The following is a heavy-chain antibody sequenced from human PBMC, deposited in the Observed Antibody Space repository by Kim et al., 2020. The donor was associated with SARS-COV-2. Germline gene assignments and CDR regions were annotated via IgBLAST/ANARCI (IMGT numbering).Heavy chain of an antibody. D-gene: IGHD3-16*02. J-gene: IGHJ5*02. CDR1: GGSISSSNW. V-gene: IGHV4-4*02. CDR2: IYHSGST. Sequence: SETLSLTCAVSGGSISSSNWWSWVRQPPGKGLEWIGEIYHSGSTNYNPSLMSRVTISVDKSKNQFSLKLSSVTAADTAVYYCARDNNDYIWGSYRYLSRWFDPWGQGTLVTVSS. CDR3: ARDNNDYIWGSYRYLSRWFDP.